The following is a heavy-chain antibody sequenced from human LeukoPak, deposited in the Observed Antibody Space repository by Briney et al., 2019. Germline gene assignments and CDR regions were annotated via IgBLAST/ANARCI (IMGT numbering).Heavy chain of an antibody. Sequence: PSETLSLTCTVSGGSISNSDYYWDWIRQPPGKGLEWIGSINYRGSTYYNPSLESRVTISVDTSKNQFSLKLSSVTAADTAVYYCARVVATIPVDNWFDPWGQGTLVTVSS. J-gene: IGHJ5*02. V-gene: IGHV4-39*07. D-gene: IGHD5-12*01. CDR2: INYRGST. CDR3: ARVVATIPVDNWFDP. CDR1: GGSISNSDYY.